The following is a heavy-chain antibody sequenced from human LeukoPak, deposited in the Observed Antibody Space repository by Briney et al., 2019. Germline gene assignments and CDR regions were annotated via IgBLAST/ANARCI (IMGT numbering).Heavy chain of an antibody. CDR2: IYYSGST. V-gene: IGHV4-39*07. CDR1: GGSISSSSYY. D-gene: IGHD3-10*01. CDR3: AREGLGRYYYGSGTGFDP. J-gene: IGHJ5*02. Sequence: SETLSLTCTVSGGSISSSSYYWGWIRQPPGKGLEWIGSIYYSGSTYYNPSLKSRVTISVDTSKNQFSLKLSSVTAADTAVYYCAREGLGRYYYGSGTGFDPWGQGTLVTVSS.